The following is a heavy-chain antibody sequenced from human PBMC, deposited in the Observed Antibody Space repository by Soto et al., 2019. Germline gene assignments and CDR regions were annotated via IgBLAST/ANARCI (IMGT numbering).Heavy chain of an antibody. Sequence: QVQLVQSGAEVKKPGSSVKVSCKASGGTFSSYAISWVRQAPGQGLEWMGGIIPIFGTANYAQKFQGRVTITADKSTSTAYIERSSLRSEDTAVYYCANGPCSSTSCYRAGLDVGGHGSTVTVSS. D-gene: IGHD2-2*01. V-gene: IGHV1-69*06. CDR3: ANGPCSSTSCYRAGLDV. CDR1: GGTFSSYA. CDR2: IIPIFGTA. J-gene: IGHJ6*02.